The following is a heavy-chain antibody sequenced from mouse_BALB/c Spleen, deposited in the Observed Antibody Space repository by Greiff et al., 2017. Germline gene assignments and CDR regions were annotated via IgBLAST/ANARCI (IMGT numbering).Heavy chain of an antibody. CDR1: GFNIKDTY. CDR2: IDPANGNT. Sequence: VQLQQSGAELVKPGASVKLSCTASGFNIKDTYMHWVKQRPEQGLEWIGRIDPANGNTKYDPKFQGKATITADTSSNTAYLQLSSLTSEDTAVYYGARKLAGYGNLYAMDYWGQGTSVTVSS. J-gene: IGHJ4*01. CDR3: ARKLAGYGNLYAMDY. D-gene: IGHD2-10*02. V-gene: IGHV14-3*02.